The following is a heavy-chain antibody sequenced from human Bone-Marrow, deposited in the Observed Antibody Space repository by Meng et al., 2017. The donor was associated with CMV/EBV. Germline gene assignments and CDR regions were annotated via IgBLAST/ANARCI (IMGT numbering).Heavy chain of an antibody. V-gene: IGHV3-48*03. CDR3: AFFCSKGDCSRDY. CDR2: IHSGGRTT. Sequence: GGSLRLSCEASGFTLSNYEMNWVRQAPGKGLEGISYIHSGGRTTHYADSVKGRFTISIDKAKNTLYLQMASLRAEDTALYYCAFFCSKGDCSRDYWGQGTLATVSS. CDR1: GFTLSNYE. D-gene: IGHD2-21*01. J-gene: IGHJ4*02.